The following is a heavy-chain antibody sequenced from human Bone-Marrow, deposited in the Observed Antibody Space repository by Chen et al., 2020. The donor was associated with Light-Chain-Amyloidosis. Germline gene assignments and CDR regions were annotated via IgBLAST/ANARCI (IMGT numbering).Heavy chain of an antibody. CDR2: SRNKVNGNTT. CDR3: SRGGTSLTRYYSPMDV. V-gene: IGHV3-72*01. D-gene: IGHD3-9*01. Sequence: EEHMAESGGGLVQPGGYLRLACVASGFTTSDHYMDWVRQAPGKGLEWVRRSRNKVNGNTTEYAASVKGRFTVSRDDSKNSLYLQMASLRTDDTAVYYCSRGGTSLTRYYSPMDVWGQGTTVTVSS. J-gene: IGHJ6*02. CDR1: GFTTSDHY.